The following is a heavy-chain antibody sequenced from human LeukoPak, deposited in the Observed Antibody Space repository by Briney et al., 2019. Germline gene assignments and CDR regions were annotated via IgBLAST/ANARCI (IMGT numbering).Heavy chain of an antibody. CDR3: ARLSQTPDYYSNGGYYYLGY. V-gene: IGHV1-8*01. J-gene: IGHJ4*02. CDR1: RYTFTSYD. D-gene: IGHD3-22*01. CDR2: MTPSTGRT. Sequence: ASAKVSCKASRYTFTSYDINWVREAAGQGHEWRGWMTPSTGRTGFAQKFQGRLTMTRDTSISTAYMELSSLRSEDTAVYYCARLSQTPDYYSNGGYYYLGYWGQGTPVTVSS.